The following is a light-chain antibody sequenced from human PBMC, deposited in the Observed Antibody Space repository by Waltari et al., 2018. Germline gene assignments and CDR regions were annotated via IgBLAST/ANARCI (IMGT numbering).Light chain of an antibody. CDR2: EVS. J-gene: IGLJ1*01. Sequence: QSALTQPASVSGSPGQSITISCPGTRSAVGGYNFVSWYQHYPGKAPKLIIFEVSNRPSGVSNRFSGSKSGNTASLTISGLQAEDEADYYCSSYTSSNILYVFGAGTKVTVL. CDR1: RSAVGGYNF. V-gene: IGLV2-14*01. CDR3: SSYTSSNILYV.